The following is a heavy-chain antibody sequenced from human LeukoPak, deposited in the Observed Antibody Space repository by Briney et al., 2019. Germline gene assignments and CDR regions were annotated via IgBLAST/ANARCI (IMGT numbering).Heavy chain of an antibody. Sequence: KPSETLSLTCAVYGGSFSGYYWTWIRQTPEKGLEWIGEINHRGVSNYNPSLKSRATISVDTSKKQFSLRLISVTAADTAVYFCTRRVIYYYSSGTSFDYYYYMDVWDKGTTVTIS. CDR2: INHRGVS. V-gene: IGHV4-34*01. J-gene: IGHJ6*03. CDR1: GGSFSGYY. D-gene: IGHD3-10*01. CDR3: TRRVIYYYSSGTSFDYYYYMDV.